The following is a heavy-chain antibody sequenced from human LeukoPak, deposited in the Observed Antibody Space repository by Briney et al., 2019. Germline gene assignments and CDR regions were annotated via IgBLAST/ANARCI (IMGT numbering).Heavy chain of an antibody. D-gene: IGHD2-21*02. CDR2: ISAYNGNT. CDR3: ARDLIVVVTADDAFDI. CDR1: GYTFTSYG. V-gene: IGHV1-18*01. J-gene: IGHJ3*02. Sequence: ASVKVSCKASGYTFTSYGISWVRQAPGQGLEGRGWISAYNGNTNYAQKLQGRVTMTTDTSTSTAYMELRSLRSDDTAVYYCARDLIVVVTADDAFDIWGQGTMVTVSS.